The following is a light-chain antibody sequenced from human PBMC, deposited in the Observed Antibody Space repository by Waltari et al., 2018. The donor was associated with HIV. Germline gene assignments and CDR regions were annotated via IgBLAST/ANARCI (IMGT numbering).Light chain of an antibody. J-gene: IGKJ3*01. CDR1: QSLLYGSNNKDY. V-gene: IGKV4-1*01. CDR2: WAS. CDR3: QQYYNLHT. Sequence: DIVMTQSPDSLSVSLGERATINCKSSQSLLYGSNNKDYLAWYQHKPGQPPKLLINWASTRKSGVPDRFSGSGSGTDFILTINSLQPEDVAVYYCQQYYNLHTFGPGTKVEIK.